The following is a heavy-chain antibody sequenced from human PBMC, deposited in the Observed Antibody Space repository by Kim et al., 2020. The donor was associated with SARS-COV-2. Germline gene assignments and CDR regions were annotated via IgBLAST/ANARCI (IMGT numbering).Heavy chain of an antibody. CDR2: INWNAGIL. V-gene: IGHV3-20*04. Sequence: GGSLRLSCAASGFTFNEYGMTWVRHAPGKGLEWVSAINWNAGILAYADSVKGRFTISRDNVKNSLYLQMNSLRVEDTALYYCARLGPYDSSGYSYDYWGLGVLVTVSS. CDR1: GFTFNEYG. CDR3: ARLGPYDSSGYSYDY. D-gene: IGHD3-22*01. J-gene: IGHJ4*02.